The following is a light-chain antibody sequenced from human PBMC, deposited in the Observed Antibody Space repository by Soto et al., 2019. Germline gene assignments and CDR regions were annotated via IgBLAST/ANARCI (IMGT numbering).Light chain of an antibody. V-gene: IGKV3-11*01. CDR3: QQRSNWPPWT. Sequence: EIVLPQSPGTLSLSPGERATLSCSASQSVNSNFLAWYQQKPGQAPRLLISGASNRATGIPARFSGSGSGTDFTLTISSLEPEDFAVYYCQQRSNWPPWTFGQGTKVDIK. CDR1: QSVNSN. J-gene: IGKJ1*01. CDR2: GAS.